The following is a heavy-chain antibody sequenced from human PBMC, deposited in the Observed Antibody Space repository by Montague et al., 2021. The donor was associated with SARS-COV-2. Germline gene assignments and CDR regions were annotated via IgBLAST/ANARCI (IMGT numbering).Heavy chain of an antibody. CDR3: ARLGDGVVPSPILGVGPYYSYYYMDF. CDR2: IHHGGST. CDR1: GGSFSTYS. Sequence: SETLSLTCAVHGGSFSTYSWNWIRQPPGKGLEWIGDIHHGGSTNYNPSLKSRVPISADTSKNQFSLKLTSVAAADTAVYSCARLGDGVVPSPILGVGPYYSYYYMDFWGKGTPVTVSS. V-gene: IGHV4-34*01. J-gene: IGHJ6*03. D-gene: IGHD3-10*01.